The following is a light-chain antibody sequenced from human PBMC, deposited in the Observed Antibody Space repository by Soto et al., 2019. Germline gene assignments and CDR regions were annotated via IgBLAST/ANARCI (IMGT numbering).Light chain of an antibody. CDR2: DAS. V-gene: IGKV1-33*01. J-gene: IGKJ5*01. Sequence: DIQVTQSQSSLSASVGDRVTITCQARQYGCNLLGLYHQEPGRAPKALIPDASELESGVPSRFSGSGSGTEFTFTISTLQPEDIATYYCQQYEDLPITFGQGTRLEI. CDR3: QQYEDLPIT. CDR1: QYGCNL.